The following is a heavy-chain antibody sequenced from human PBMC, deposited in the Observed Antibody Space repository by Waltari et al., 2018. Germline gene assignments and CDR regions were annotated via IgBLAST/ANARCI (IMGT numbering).Heavy chain of an antibody. V-gene: IGHV4-38-2*01. Sequence: QVQLQESGPGLVKPSETLSLTCDVSGYSINSGYYWGWIRQSPGTGLGWISTIYHAGDTFYNPSLKSRVTRSMDTSKNQFSLKLNSVTAADTAVYFCSRQVLGYCTSAACRRLESWRQGTLVTVSS. CDR1: GYSINSGYY. CDR2: IYHAGDT. CDR3: SRQVLGYCTSAACRRLES. J-gene: IGHJ4*02. D-gene: IGHD2-2*03.